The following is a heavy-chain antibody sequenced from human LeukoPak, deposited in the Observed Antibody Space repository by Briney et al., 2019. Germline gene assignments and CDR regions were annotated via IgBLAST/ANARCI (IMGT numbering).Heavy chain of an antibody. Sequence: ASVKVSCKASGYTFTGYYMHWVRQAPGQGLEWMGWISAYNGNTNYAQKLQGRVTMTTDTSTSTAYMELRSLRSDDTAVYYCARDSVGATPPFDYWGQGTLVTVSS. V-gene: IGHV1-18*04. CDR2: ISAYNGNT. D-gene: IGHD1-26*01. J-gene: IGHJ4*02. CDR1: GYTFTGYY. CDR3: ARDSVGATPPFDY.